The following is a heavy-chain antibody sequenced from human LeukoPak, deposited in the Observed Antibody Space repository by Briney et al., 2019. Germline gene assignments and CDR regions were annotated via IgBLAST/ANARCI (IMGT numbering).Heavy chain of an antibody. CDR3: ARVLAEMAAVWRDDVFDI. J-gene: IGHJ3*02. Sequence: SETLSLTCTVSGGSISSSTYYWSWIRQPPGKGLEWIGFIYSGGSTNYNPSLKSRVTISVDTSKNQFALRVNSVTAADTAVYYCARVLAEMAAVWRDDVFDIWGQGTMVTVSS. D-gene: IGHD5-24*01. CDR2: IYSGGST. CDR1: GGSISSSTYY. V-gene: IGHV4-61*01.